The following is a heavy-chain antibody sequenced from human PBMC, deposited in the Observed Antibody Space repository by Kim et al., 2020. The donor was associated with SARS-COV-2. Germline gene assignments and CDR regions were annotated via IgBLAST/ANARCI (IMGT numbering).Heavy chain of an antibody. CDR3: TRDSGAGSCQFDS. J-gene: IGHJ4*02. Sequence: GGSLRLSCAASGFSVGRYSMNWVRQAPGKGLEWVSLISRTSSYIHYADSVKGRSTISRDNAKMLQHLQMNSRRAEDTAVYYWTRDSGAGSCQFDSWAQG. D-gene: IGHD2-15*01. V-gene: IGHV3-21*01. CDR1: GFSVGRYS. CDR2: ISRTSSYI.